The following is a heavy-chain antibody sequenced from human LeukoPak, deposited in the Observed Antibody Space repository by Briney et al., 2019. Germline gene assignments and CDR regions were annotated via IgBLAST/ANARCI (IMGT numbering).Heavy chain of an antibody. D-gene: IGHD2-15*01. Sequence: GRSLRLSCAASGFTFSSYSMNWVRQAPGKGLEWVSSISSSSSYIYYADSVNGQFTISRDNAKNSLYLQMNSLRAEDTAVYYCARDKCSGGSCYGFDYWGQGTLVTVSS. CDR3: ARDKCSGGSCYGFDY. CDR2: ISSSSSYI. CDR1: GFTFSSYS. J-gene: IGHJ4*02. V-gene: IGHV3-21*01.